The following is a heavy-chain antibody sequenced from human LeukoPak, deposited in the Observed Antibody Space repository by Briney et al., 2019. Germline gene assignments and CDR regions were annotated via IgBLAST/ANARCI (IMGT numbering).Heavy chain of an antibody. J-gene: IGHJ4*02. V-gene: IGHV3-23*01. CDR3: ARAGIGVVGYFDY. Sequence: GGSLRLSCAASGFTFSSYAMSWVRQAPGKGLEWVSTIRGSGGGTYYADSVKGRFTISRDNSKNTLYLQMNSLRDEDTALYYCARAGIGVVGYFDYWGQGTLVTVSS. D-gene: IGHD6-19*01. CDR2: IRGSGGGT. CDR1: GFTFSSYA.